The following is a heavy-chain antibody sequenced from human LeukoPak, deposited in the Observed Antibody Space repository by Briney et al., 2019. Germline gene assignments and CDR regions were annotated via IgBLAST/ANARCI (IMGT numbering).Heavy chain of an antibody. CDR2: IYYSGST. D-gene: IGHD4/OR15-4a*01. J-gene: IGHJ4*02. CDR3: ARSRMVADTDY. CDR1: GGSISSSSYY. Sequence: SGTLSLTCTVSGGSISSSSYYWGWIRQPPGKGLEWIGSIYYSGSTYYNPSLKSRVTISVDTSKNQFSLKLSSVTAADTAVYYCARSRMVADTDYWGQGTLVTVSS. V-gene: IGHV4-39*01.